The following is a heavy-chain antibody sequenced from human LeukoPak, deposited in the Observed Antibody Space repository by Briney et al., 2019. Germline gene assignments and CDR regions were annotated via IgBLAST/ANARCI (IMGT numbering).Heavy chain of an antibody. J-gene: IGHJ5*02. CDR2: ISGSGGST. CDR3: AKGKGYCSSTSCPQLNWFDP. Sequence: PGGSLRLSCAASGFTFSSYAMSWVRQAPGKGLEWVSAISGSGGSTYYADSVKGRFTISRDNSKNTLYLQMNSLRAEDTAVYYCAKGKGYCSSTSCPQLNWFDPWGQGTLVTVSS. V-gene: IGHV3-23*01. CDR1: GFTFSSYA. D-gene: IGHD2-2*01.